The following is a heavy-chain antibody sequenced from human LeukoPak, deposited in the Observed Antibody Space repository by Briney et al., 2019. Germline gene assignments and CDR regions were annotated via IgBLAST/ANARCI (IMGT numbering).Heavy chain of an antibody. CDR2: ISNYNGNT. Sequence: ASVKVSCKASGYSFTDHGISWVRQAPGQGLEWMGRISNYNGNTDYAQIFQGRVTVTTDTTTSTVYLELRSLNSDDTAVYYCARGPRAYYSAMDVWGQGTTVTVSS. V-gene: IGHV1-18*01. CDR1: GYSFTDHG. J-gene: IGHJ6*02. CDR3: ARGPRAYYSAMDV.